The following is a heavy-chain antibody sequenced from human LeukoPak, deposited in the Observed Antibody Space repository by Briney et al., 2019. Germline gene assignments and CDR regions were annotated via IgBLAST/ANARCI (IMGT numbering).Heavy chain of an antibody. J-gene: IGHJ4*02. Sequence: GGSLRLSCAASGFTFSSYAMSWVRQAPGKGLEWVSAISGSGGSTYYADSVKGRFTISRDNSKNTLYLQMNSLRAEDTAVYYCAKLTYYDVLTGYYSSYYFDSWDQGTLVTVSS. D-gene: IGHD3-9*01. V-gene: IGHV3-23*01. CDR1: GFTFSSYA. CDR3: AKLTYYDVLTGYYSSYYFDS. CDR2: ISGSGGST.